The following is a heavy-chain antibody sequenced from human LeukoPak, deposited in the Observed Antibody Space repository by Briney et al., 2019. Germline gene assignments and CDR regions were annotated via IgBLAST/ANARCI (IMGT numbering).Heavy chain of an antibody. CDR3: ARRSSSWYSY. D-gene: IGHD6-13*01. Sequence: SVKVSCKASGGTFSSYAISWVRQAPGQGLEWMGRIIPIFGTANYAQKLQGRVTMTTDTSTSTAYMELRSLRSDDTAVYYCARRSSSWYSYWGQGTLVTVSS. V-gene: IGHV1-69*05. CDR1: GGTFSSYA. J-gene: IGHJ4*02. CDR2: IIPIFGTA.